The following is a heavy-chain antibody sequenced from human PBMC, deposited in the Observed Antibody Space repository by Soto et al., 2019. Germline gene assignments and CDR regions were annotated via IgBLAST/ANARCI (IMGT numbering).Heavy chain of an antibody. CDR3: ARGVVVVPAAREHYYYMDV. J-gene: IGHJ6*03. CDR2: INHSGTT. D-gene: IGHD2-2*01. CDR1: GGSFSGYY. Sequence: SETLSLTCAVYGGSFSGYYWTWIRQPPGKGLEWIGEINHSGTTNHNPSLKSRVAMSVDMSKYQFSLKLTSVTAADTAVYYCARGVVVVPAAREHYYYMDVWGKGTTVTVSS. V-gene: IGHV4-34*01.